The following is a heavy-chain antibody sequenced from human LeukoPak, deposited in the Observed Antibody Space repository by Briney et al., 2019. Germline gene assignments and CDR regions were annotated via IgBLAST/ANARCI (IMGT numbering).Heavy chain of an antibody. CDR1: GYTFTSYV. D-gene: IGHD2-2*01. Sequence: ASVKVSCKASGYTFTSYVINWVRQAPGQGLEWMGWINAYNGNTNYAQKLQGRVTMTTDTSTSTAYMELRSLRSDDTAVYYCARNTPHCSSTSCYPGGFDYWGQGTLVTVSS. CDR3: ARNTPHCSSTSCYPGGFDY. J-gene: IGHJ4*02. CDR2: INAYNGNT. V-gene: IGHV1-18*01.